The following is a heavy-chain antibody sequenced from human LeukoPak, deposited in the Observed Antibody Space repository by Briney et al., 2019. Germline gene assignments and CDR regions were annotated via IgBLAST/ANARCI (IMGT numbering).Heavy chain of an antibody. CDR1: GFTFSSYG. CDR3: ASSLMRTYYYDSSGFGRFDY. V-gene: IGHV3-30*02. D-gene: IGHD3-22*01. J-gene: IGHJ4*02. CDR2: IRYDGSNK. Sequence: SGGSLRLSCAASGFTFSSYGMHWVRQAPGKGLEWVAFIRYDGSNKYYADSVKGRFTISRDNAKNTLYLQMNSLRAEDTAVYYCASSLMRTYYYDSSGFGRFDYWGQGTLVTVSS.